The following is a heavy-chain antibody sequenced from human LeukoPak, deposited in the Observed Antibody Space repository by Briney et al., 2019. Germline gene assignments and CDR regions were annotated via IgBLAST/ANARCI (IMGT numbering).Heavy chain of an antibody. Sequence: GGSLRLSCAASGFTFSSYAMHWVRQAPGKGLEWVAVISYDGSNKYYADSVKGRFTISRDNSKNMLYLQMNSLRAEDTAVYYCAKWKYSNSGIDDYWGQGTLVTVSS. CDR1: GFTFSSYA. CDR2: ISYDGSNK. V-gene: IGHV3-30-3*02. D-gene: IGHD6-6*01. CDR3: AKWKYSNSGIDDY. J-gene: IGHJ4*02.